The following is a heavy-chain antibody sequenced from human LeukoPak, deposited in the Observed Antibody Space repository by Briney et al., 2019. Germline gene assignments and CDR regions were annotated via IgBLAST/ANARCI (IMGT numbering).Heavy chain of an antibody. CDR2: ISYDGSNK. Sequence: PGGFLRLSCAASGFTFSSYAMHWVRQAPGKGLEWVAVISYDGSNKYYADSVKGRFTISRDNSKNTLYLQMNSLRAEDTAVYYCVSFYETYWGRGTLVTVSS. D-gene: IGHD2/OR15-2a*01. CDR3: VSFYETY. CDR1: GFTFSSYA. J-gene: IGHJ4*02. V-gene: IGHV3-30*04.